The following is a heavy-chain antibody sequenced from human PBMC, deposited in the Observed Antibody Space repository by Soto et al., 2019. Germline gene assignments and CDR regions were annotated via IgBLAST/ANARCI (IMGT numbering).Heavy chain of an antibody. CDR1: GGSISSSYY. CDR3: ATYLMGDFDY. D-gene: IGHD1-26*01. Sequence: QVQLQESGPGLVKPSQTLSLTCTVSGGSISSSYYWTWIRQHPEKGLEWIGYIHSSGTTYYNPSLKSRLSMSVETSKNLFSLRLSSVTAADTAVYYCATYLMGDFDYWGQGTLVTVSS. CDR2: IHSSGTT. J-gene: IGHJ4*02. V-gene: IGHV4-31*03.